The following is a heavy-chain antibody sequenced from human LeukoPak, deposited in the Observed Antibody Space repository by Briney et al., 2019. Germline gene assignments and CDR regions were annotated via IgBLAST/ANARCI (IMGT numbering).Heavy chain of an antibody. CDR3: ASHCSSTSCYADYYYMDV. D-gene: IGHD2-2*01. Sequence: SVKVSCKASGGTFSSSGISWVRQAPGQGLEWMGGIIPMIGTPNYAQKFQGRVTIAADESTSTAYMELSSLRSEDTAVYYCASHCSSTSCYADYYYMDVWGKGTTVTVSS. V-gene: IGHV1-69*13. J-gene: IGHJ6*03. CDR1: GGTFSSSG. CDR2: IIPMIGTP.